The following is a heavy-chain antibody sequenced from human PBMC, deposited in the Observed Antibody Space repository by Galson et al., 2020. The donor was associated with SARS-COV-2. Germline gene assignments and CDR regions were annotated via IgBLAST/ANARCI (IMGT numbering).Heavy chain of an antibody. Sequence: KIGESLKISCKASGYNFNSDWIGWVRQMPGKGLEWMGIIYPGDSETRYSLSFQGQVTMSADKSINTTYLQWSSLKASDPAMYFCARVRSGKYIYDYWGRGTLVTVS. D-gene: IGHD1-26*01. CDR2: IYPGDSET. CDR1: GYNFNSDW. J-gene: IGHJ4*02. V-gene: IGHV5-51*01. CDR3: ARVRSGKYIYDY.